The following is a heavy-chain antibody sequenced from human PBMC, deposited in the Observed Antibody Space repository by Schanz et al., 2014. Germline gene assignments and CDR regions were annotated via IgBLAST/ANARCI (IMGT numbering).Heavy chain of an antibody. J-gene: IGHJ3*02. D-gene: IGHD4-17*01. CDR3: ARKMKLGVYGGKGHDSLDI. CDR1: TFTFDHYA. V-gene: IGHV3-23*05. CDR2: VSSRSDEI. Sequence: EVQLLESGGGLVQPGGSLRLSCSASTFTFDHYAMTWVRQAPGKGLEWVAAVSSRSDEIKYADSVRGRFTISRDNAKNTLYLQMNTLRAEDTAVYYCARKMKLGVYGGKGHDSLDIWGQGTMXTVSS.